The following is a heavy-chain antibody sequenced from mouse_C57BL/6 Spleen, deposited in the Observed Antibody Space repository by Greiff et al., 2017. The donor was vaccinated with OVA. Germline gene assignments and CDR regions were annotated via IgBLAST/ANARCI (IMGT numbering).Heavy chain of an antibody. CDR2: ISSGSSTI. V-gene: IGHV5-17*01. CDR1: GFTFSDYG. Sequence: EVKLMESGGGLVKPGGSLKLSCAASGFTFSDYGMHWVRQAPEKGLEWVAYISSGSSTIYYADTVKGRFTISRDNAKNTLFLQMTSLRSEDTAMYYCARGVLRRYAMDYWGQGTSVTVSS. CDR3: ARGVLRRYAMDY. J-gene: IGHJ4*01. D-gene: IGHD1-2*01.